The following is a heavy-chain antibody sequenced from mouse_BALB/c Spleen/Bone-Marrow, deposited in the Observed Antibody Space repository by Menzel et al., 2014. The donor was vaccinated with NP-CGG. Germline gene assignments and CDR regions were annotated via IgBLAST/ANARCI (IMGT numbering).Heavy chain of an antibody. D-gene: IGHD4-1*01. CDR3: TRGGNWDDFDY. Sequence: EVKLVESGGGLVQPGGSRKLSCAASGFIFSSFGMHWVRQAPEKGPEWVAYISSGSSTIFYADTVKGRFTISRDNPRNTLFLQMTSLRSEDTAMYYCTRGGNWDDFDYWGQGTTLTVSS. J-gene: IGHJ2*01. V-gene: IGHV5-17*02. CDR2: ISSGSSTI. CDR1: GFIFSSFG.